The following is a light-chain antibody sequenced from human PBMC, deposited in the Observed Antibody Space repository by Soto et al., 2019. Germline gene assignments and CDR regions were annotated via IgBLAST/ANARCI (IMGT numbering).Light chain of an antibody. CDR1: SSDVGGYNY. Sequence: SALTQPASVSWSPGQSITISCTGTSSDVGGYNYVSWYQQHPGKAPKLMIYDVSNRPSGVSNRFSGSKSGNTASLTISGLQAEDEADYYCSSYTSSSLWVFGTGTKVTVL. J-gene: IGLJ1*01. V-gene: IGLV2-14*01. CDR3: SSYTSSSLWV. CDR2: DVS.